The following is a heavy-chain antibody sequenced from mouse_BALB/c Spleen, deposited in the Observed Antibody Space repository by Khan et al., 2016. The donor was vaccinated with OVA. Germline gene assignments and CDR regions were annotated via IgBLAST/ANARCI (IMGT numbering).Heavy chain of an antibody. CDR3: ARGFYGNLFAY. CDR2: IDPANGNT. Sequence: VRLQQSGAELVKPGASVKLSCTASGFNIKDTYMHWVKQRPEQGLEWIGRIDPANGNTKYDPKFQGKATIKADTSSNTAYLQLSSLTSEDTAVYYCARGFYGNLFAYWGQGTLVTVSA. J-gene: IGHJ3*01. CDR1: GFNIKDTY. D-gene: IGHD2-1*01. V-gene: IGHV14-3*02.